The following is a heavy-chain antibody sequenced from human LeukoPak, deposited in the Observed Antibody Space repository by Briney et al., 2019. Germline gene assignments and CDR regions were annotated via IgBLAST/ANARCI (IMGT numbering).Heavy chain of an antibody. D-gene: IGHD6-13*01. Sequence: GGSLRLSCAASGFTFSSYSMNWVRQAPGKGLEWVSSISSSSSYIYCADSVKGRFTISRDNAKNSLYLQMDSLRAEDTAVYYCARDNKAGHYYYYGMDVWGQGTTVTVSS. CDR1: GFTFSSYS. CDR3: ARDNKAGHYYYYGMDV. CDR2: ISSSSSYI. V-gene: IGHV3-21*01. J-gene: IGHJ6*02.